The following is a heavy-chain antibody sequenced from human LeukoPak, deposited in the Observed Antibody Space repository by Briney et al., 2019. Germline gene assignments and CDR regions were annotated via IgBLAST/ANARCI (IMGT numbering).Heavy chain of an antibody. CDR2: ISSSSSTI. CDR1: GFTFSSYS. V-gene: IGHV3-48*04. CDR3: ARGVIAAAGTTRYGMDV. D-gene: IGHD6-13*01. Sequence: PGGSLRLSCAASGFTFSSYSMNWVRQAPGKGLEWVSYISSSSSTIYYADSVKGRFTISRDNAKNSLYLQMNSLRAEDTAVYYCARGVIAAAGTTRYGMDVWGQGTTVTVSS. J-gene: IGHJ6*02.